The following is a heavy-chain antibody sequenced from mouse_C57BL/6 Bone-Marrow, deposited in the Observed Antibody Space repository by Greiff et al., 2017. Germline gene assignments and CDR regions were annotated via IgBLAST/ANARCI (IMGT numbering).Heavy chain of an antibody. CDR2: INPSSGYT. V-gene: IGHV1-4*01. Sequence: VQLQPSGAELARPGASVKMSCKASGYTFTSYTMHWVKQRPGQGLEWIGYINPSSGYTKYNQKFKDKATLTADKSSSTAYMQLSSQTSEDSAVYYCARSTTVVYWYFDVWGTGTTVTVSS. D-gene: IGHD1-1*01. CDR1: GYTFTSYT. CDR3: ARSTTVVYWYFDV. J-gene: IGHJ1*03.